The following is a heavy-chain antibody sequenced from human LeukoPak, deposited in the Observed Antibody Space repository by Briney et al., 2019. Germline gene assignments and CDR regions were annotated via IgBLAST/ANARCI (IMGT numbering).Heavy chain of an antibody. CDR3: AKDGLVWLVELN. Sequence: PGGSLRLSCAASGFTFNTYAMSWVRQAPGRGLEWVSAICGSGGTTYSAHSVKGRFTICRDNSKNTLYLQMNGLRAEDTAVYYCAKDGLVWLVELNWGQGTVVTVSS. J-gene: IGHJ4*02. V-gene: IGHV3-23*01. CDR1: GFTFNTYA. CDR2: ICGSGGTT. D-gene: IGHD3-10*01.